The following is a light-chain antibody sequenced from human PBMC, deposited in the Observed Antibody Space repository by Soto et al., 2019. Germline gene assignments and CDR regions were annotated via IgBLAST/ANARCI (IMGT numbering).Light chain of an antibody. CDR2: DNN. CDR1: SSNIGNNY. V-gene: IGLV1-51*01. J-gene: IGLJ2*01. CDR3: GTWDYRLSAVV. Sequence: QSVLTQPPSVSAAPGQKVTISCSGSSSNIGNNYVSWYQQLPGTAPKLLIYDNNKRPSGIPDRFSGSQSGTSATLGITGLQTGDEADYYCGTWDYRLSAVVFGGGTQLTVL.